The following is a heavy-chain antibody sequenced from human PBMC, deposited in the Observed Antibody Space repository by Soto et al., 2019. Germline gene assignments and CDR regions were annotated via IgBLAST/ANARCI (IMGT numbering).Heavy chain of an antibody. V-gene: IGHV1-18*01. CDR1: GYTFTSYG. CDR3: ARDRDYDILTGYWAFDY. Sequence: ASVKVSCKASGYTFTSYGISWVRQAPGQGLEWMGWISAYNGNTNYAQKLQGRVTMTTDTSTSTAYMELRSLRSDDTAVYYCARDRDYDILTGYWAFDYWDQGTLVTVSS. CDR2: ISAYNGNT. D-gene: IGHD3-9*01. J-gene: IGHJ4*02.